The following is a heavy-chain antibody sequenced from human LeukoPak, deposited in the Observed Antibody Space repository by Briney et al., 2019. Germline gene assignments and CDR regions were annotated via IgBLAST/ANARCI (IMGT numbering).Heavy chain of an antibody. V-gene: IGHV4-38-2*02. Sequence: SETLSLTYTVSGYSISSGYYWGWIRQPPGKGLEWIGSIYHSGSTYYNPSLKSRVTISVDTSKNQFSLKLSSVTAADTAVYYCAREMITFGGVIVEGPDYWGQGTLVTVSS. CDR1: GYSISSGYY. CDR3: AREMITFGGVIVEGPDY. J-gene: IGHJ4*02. D-gene: IGHD3-16*02. CDR2: IYHSGST.